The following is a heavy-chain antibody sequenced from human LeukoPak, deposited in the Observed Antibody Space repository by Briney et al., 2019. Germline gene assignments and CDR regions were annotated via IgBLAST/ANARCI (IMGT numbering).Heavy chain of an antibody. CDR3: ARNWFDP. J-gene: IGHJ5*02. CDR2: IYSGGST. CDR1: GFTVSSDY. Sequence: QPGGSLRLSCAASGFTVSSDYMSWVRQAPGKGLEWVSVIYSGGSTYYADSVKGRFTISRDKSKNTVYLQMNSLRSEDTAMYYCARNWFDPWGQGTLVTVSS. V-gene: IGHV3-53*05.